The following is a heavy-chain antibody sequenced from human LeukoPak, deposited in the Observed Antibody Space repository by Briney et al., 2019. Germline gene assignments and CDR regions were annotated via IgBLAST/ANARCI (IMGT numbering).Heavy chain of an antibody. D-gene: IGHD3-16*02. Sequence: GESLRISCKGSGYSFTSYRICSVRQLPGKGLELMGIIYPGDSDTRYSPSFQGQVTISADKSISTAYLQWSSLKASDTAMYYCARLIPTRNGPYFDYWGQGTLVTVSS. J-gene: IGHJ4*02. CDR1: GYSFTSYR. CDR3: ARLIPTRNGPYFDY. V-gene: IGHV5-51*01. CDR2: IYPGDSDT.